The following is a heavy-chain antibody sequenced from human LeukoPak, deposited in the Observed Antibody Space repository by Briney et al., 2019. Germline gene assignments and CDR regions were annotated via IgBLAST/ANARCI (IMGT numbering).Heavy chain of an antibody. V-gene: IGHV4-59*01. CDR1: GGSINSYY. CDR3: ARVKGIYSLWDDAFDI. D-gene: IGHD5-18*01. CDR2: ISYSGST. Sequence: SESLSLTCTVSGGSINSYYWSWIRQPPGKGLEWIGYISYSGSTNYNPSLKSRVTISVDTSKNQFSLKLSSVTAADTAVYYCARVKGIYSLWDDAFDIWGHGTMVTVSS. J-gene: IGHJ3*02.